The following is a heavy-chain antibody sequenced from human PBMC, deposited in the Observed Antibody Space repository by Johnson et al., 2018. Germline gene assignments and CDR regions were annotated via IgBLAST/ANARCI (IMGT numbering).Heavy chain of an antibody. J-gene: IGHJ5*02. CDR2: ISGSGGST. V-gene: IGHV3-23*01. CDR1: GFTFSSYA. D-gene: IGHD1-26*01. Sequence: VQSGGSLRLSCAASGFTFSSYAMSWVRQAPGKGLEWVSAISGSGGSTYYADSVTGRFTISRDNSKNTLYLQMNSLRAEDTAVYYCAKASGRYWCWFDPWGQGTLVTVSS. CDR3: AKASGRYWCWFDP.